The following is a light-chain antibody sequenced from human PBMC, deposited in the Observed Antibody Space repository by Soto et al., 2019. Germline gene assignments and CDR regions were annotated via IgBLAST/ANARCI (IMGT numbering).Light chain of an antibody. V-gene: IGKV3-15*01. J-gene: IGKJ1*01. CDR3: QQYSNWPPWT. CDR1: QSIDNQ. Sequence: EVVMTQSPATLSLSPGERATLSCRASQSIDNQLAWYQQRPGQAPRLLISGASTRATGIPVRFSASGSGTEFTLTISGLQSEDFAVYYCQQYSNWPPWTFGPGTKVDIK. CDR2: GAS.